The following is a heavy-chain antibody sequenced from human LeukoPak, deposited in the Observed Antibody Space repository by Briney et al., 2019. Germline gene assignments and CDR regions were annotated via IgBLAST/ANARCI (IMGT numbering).Heavy chain of an antibody. CDR2: INHSGST. D-gene: IGHD6-19*01. Sequence: SETLSLTCAVYGGSFSGYYWSWIRQPPGKGLEWIGEINHSGSTNYNPSLKSRVTISVDTSKNQFSLKLSSVTAADTAVYYCARDRGYSSGSRSYYFDYWGQGTLVTVSS. CDR3: ARDRGYSSGSRSYYFDY. J-gene: IGHJ4*02. V-gene: IGHV4-34*01. CDR1: GGSFSGYY.